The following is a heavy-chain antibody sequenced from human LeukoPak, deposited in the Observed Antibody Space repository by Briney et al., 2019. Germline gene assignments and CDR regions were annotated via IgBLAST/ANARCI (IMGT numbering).Heavy chain of an antibody. J-gene: IGHJ5*02. V-gene: IGHV1-69*05. Sequence: SVKVSCKASGGTLSSYAISWVRQAPGQGLEWMGRIIPIFGTSNYAQKFQGGVTITMEESTGTVYMELSSLRSEDTDVYYCAYDFWSGYYTGYNWFDPWGQGTLVTVSS. CDR1: GGTLSSYA. D-gene: IGHD3-3*01. CDR2: IIPIFGTS. CDR3: AYDFWSGYYTGYNWFDP.